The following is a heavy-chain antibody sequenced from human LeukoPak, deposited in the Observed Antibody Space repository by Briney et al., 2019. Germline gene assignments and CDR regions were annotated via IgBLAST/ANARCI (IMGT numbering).Heavy chain of an antibody. V-gene: IGHV1-24*01. CDR1: GYTLTELS. CDR2: FDPEGGET. Sequence: ASVKVSCKVSGYTLTELSMHWVRQAPGKRLEWMGGFDPEGGETIYAQKFQGRVTMTEDTSTDTAYMELSSLRSEDTAVYYCATTYYYDSSGYYLIKNWFDPWGQGTLVTVSS. J-gene: IGHJ5*02. CDR3: ATTYYYDSSGYYLIKNWFDP. D-gene: IGHD3-22*01.